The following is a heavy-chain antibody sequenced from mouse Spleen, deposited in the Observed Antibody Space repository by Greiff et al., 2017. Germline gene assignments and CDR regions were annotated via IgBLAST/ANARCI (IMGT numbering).Heavy chain of an antibody. V-gene: IGHV5-6*01. CDR3: ASDSSGYWFAY. J-gene: IGHJ3*01. CDR2: ISSGGSYT. Sequence: EVKLVESGGDLVKPGGSLKLSCAASGFTFSSYGMSWVRQTPDKRLEWVATISSGGSYTYYPDSVKGRFTISRDNAKNTLYLQMSSLKSEDTAMYYCASDSSGYWFAYWGQGTLVTVSA. D-gene: IGHD3-2*02. CDR1: GFTFSSYG.